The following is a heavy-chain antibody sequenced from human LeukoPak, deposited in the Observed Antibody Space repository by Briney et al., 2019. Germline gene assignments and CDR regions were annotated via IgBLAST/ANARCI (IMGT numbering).Heavy chain of an antibody. V-gene: IGHV1-69*06. Sequence: SVKVSCKASGGTFSSYAISWVRQAPGQGLEWMGGIIPIFGTANYAQKFQGRVTITADKSTSTAYMELSSLRSEDTAVYYCASFFNAAMVPYYYYYMDVWGKGTTVTVSS. J-gene: IGHJ6*03. CDR1: GGTFSSYA. D-gene: IGHD5-18*01. CDR3: ASFFNAAMVPYYYYYMDV. CDR2: IIPIFGTA.